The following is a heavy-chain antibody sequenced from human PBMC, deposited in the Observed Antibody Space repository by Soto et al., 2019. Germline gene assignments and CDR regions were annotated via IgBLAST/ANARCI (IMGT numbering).Heavy chain of an antibody. CDR2: IDPEDGEM. CDR1: GDTLTELY. Sequence: ASVKVSCKVYGDTLTELYIHWVRQAPGKGLEWLGGIDPEDGEMISAQKFRGRITMTEDTSTATAYMKLTSLRSEDTAIYYCAIWLSPVHVRHHSKWFDGWDKGAL. V-gene: IGHV1-24*01. CDR3: AIWLSPVHVRHHSKWFDG. J-gene: IGHJ5*02. D-gene: IGHD2-8*01.